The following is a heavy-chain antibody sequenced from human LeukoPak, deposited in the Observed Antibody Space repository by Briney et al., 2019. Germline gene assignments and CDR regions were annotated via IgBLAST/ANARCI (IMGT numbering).Heavy chain of an antibody. D-gene: IGHD6-13*01. Sequence: SETLSLTCAVYGGSFSGYYWSWIRQPPGKGLEWIGEINHSGSTNYNPSLKSRVTISVDTSKNQFSLKLSSVTAADTAVYYCARGAAGTSLLGSFDPWGQGTLVTVSS. V-gene: IGHV4-34*01. CDR1: GGSFSGYY. CDR2: INHSGST. J-gene: IGHJ5*02. CDR3: ARGAAGTSLLGSFDP.